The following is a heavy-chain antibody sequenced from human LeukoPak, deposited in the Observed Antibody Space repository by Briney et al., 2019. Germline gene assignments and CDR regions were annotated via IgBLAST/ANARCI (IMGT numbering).Heavy chain of an antibody. D-gene: IGHD2-2*01. CDR1: GFTFSSYA. J-gene: IGHJ6*04. Sequence: AGGSLRLSCAASGFTFSSYAMHWVRQAPGKGLEWVAVISYDGSNKYYADSVKGRFTISRDNSKNTLYLQMNSLRAEDTAVYYCARGYQLLPHYGMDVWGKGTTVTVSS. CDR3: ARGYQLLPHYGMDV. CDR2: ISYDGSNK. V-gene: IGHV3-30-3*01.